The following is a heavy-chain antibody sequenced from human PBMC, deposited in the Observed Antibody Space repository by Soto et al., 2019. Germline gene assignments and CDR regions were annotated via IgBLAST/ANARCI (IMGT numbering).Heavy chain of an antibody. CDR2: IYHSGST. D-gene: IGHD3-22*01. CDR1: GGSISSGGYS. CDR3: ARDRDSSGFFDY. J-gene: IGHJ4*02. Sequence: TLSLTCAVSGGSISSGGYSWSWIRQPPGKGLEWIGYIYHSGSTYYNPSPKSRVTISVDRSKNQFSLKLSSVTAADTAVYYCARDRDSSGFFDYWGQGTLVTVSS. V-gene: IGHV4-30-2*01.